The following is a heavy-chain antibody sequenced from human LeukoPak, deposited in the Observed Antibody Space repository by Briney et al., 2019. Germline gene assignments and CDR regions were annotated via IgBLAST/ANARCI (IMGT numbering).Heavy chain of an antibody. D-gene: IGHD6-19*01. Sequence: GGSLRLSCEASGFIFNTYAIYWVRQAPGMGLEWVSGICGSGGCTYYADSVKGRFTISRDNSKNTVYLQMNSLTADDTAVYYCAKTTVGYSSGRYPGWPADSWGQGALVTVSS. CDR1: GFIFNTYA. J-gene: IGHJ4*02. V-gene: IGHV3-23*01. CDR2: ICGSGGCT. CDR3: AKTTVGYSSGRYPGWPADS.